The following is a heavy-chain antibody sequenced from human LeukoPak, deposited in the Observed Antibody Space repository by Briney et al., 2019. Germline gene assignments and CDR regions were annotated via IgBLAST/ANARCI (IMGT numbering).Heavy chain of an antibody. CDR1: GFTFSSYA. V-gene: IGHV3-23*01. CDR2: ISASAGST. D-gene: IGHD2-21*01. J-gene: IGHJ4*02. Sequence: LSGGSLRLSCAASGFTFSSYAMSWVRQAPGKGLEWVSAISASAGSTYYAGSAKGRFLISRDNSKNTLFLALNSLRAEDTAIYYCAKGGGRPYRGTSNCPASIDFWGRGILVTVSS. CDR3: AKGGGRPYRGTSNCPASIDF.